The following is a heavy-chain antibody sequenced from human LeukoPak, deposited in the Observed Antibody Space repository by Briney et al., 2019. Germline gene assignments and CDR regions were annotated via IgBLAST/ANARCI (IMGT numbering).Heavy chain of an antibody. D-gene: IGHD5-18*01. CDR3: ARGGGSYGY. J-gene: IGHJ4*02. Sequence: PGGSLRLSCAASGFTFRSYGMSRVRQAPGKGLEWVSGINSRGGNTYYADSVKGRFTISRDNSKNTLYLQMNSLRAEDTAVYYCARGGGSYGYWGQGTLVTVSS. CDR2: INSRGGNT. CDR1: GFTFRSYG. V-gene: IGHV3-23*01.